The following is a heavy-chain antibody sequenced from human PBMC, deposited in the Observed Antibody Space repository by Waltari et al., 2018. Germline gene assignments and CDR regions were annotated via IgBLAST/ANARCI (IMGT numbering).Heavy chain of an antibody. CDR1: GFTFSAHW. V-gene: IGHV3-74*01. CDR2: IKSDGSGT. J-gene: IGHJ4*02. CDR3: ARDGVGAGHDLDY. Sequence: EVQLVESGGGLVQPGGSLTLSCAASGFTFSAHWMHWVRQAPGKGLVGVSCIKSDGSGTRYADSVKGRFTISRDNAKNTLFLQMDSLRADDTAVYYCARDGVGAGHDLDYWGQGTLVTVSS. D-gene: IGHD1-26*01.